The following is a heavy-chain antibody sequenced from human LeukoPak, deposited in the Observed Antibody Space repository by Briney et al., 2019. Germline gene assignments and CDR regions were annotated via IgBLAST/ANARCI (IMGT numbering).Heavy chain of an antibody. Sequence: ASVKVSCKASGYTFPSYFMHWVRQAPGQGLEWMGIINPTGGSTTYAQKFQGRVTMTRDTSTSTVYMELSSLRSDDTAVYYCARTAARCFDYWAREPWSPSPQ. J-gene: IGHJ4*02. D-gene: IGHD6-6*01. V-gene: IGHV1-46*01. CDR3: ARTAARCFDY. CDR2: INPTGGST. CDR1: GYTFPSYF.